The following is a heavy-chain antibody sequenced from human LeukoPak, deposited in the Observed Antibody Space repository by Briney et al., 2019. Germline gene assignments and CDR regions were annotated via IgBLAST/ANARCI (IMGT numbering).Heavy chain of an antibody. CDR3: ARDIGSYSDY. J-gene: IGHJ4*02. D-gene: IGHD1-26*01. CDR2: ISYDGSNK. CDR1: GFTFSTCS. V-gene: IGHV3-30*03. Sequence: PGGSLRLSCAASGFTFSTCSMNWVRQAPGKGLEWVAVISYDGSNKYYADSVKGRFTISRDNSKNTLYLQINSLRAEDTAVYYCARDIGSYSDYWGQGTLVTVSS.